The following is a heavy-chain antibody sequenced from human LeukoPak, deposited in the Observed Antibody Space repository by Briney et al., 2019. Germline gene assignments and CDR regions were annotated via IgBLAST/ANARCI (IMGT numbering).Heavy chain of an antibody. Sequence: GGSLRLSCVASGLIVSSSYMSWVRQTPGKGLEWVSAIYSDGITYYADSVKGRFTISRDNSKNTVYLQINSLRAEDTAVYYCVVSSAWIGYFDYWGQGTLVTVSS. CDR1: GLIVSSSY. CDR3: VVSSAWIGYFDY. CDR2: IYSDGIT. V-gene: IGHV3-53*01. J-gene: IGHJ4*02. D-gene: IGHD6-19*01.